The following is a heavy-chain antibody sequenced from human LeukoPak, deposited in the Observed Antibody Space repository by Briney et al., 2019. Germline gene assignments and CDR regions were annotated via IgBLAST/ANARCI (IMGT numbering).Heavy chain of an antibody. D-gene: IGHD6-13*01. J-gene: IGHJ4*02. Sequence: GGSLRLSCAASGFSVSTNYMSWVRQAPGKGLEWVSILYSGGGTYYADSVKGRFAISRDNSKNTVYLQMNSLRAEDTAVYYCARGVYIAAAQYGYWGQGTLVTVSS. CDR3: ARGVYIAAAQYGY. CDR1: GFSVSTNY. V-gene: IGHV3-66*01. CDR2: LYSGGGT.